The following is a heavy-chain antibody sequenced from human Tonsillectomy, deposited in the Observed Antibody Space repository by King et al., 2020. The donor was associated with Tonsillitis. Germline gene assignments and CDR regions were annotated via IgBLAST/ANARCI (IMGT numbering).Heavy chain of an antibody. D-gene: IGHD6-19*01. V-gene: IGHV3-23*04. CDR2: ISAGGGST. CDR1: GFTFSSYA. Sequence: VQLVESGGGLVQPGGSPRLPCAASGFTFSSYAMSWVRQAPGKGLEWVSAISAGGGSTYYADPVKGRFTISRDNSKNTLYLQMNSLRAEDTAIYFCAKVEGSDWPEYFQHWGQGTLVTVSS. J-gene: IGHJ1*01. CDR3: AKVEGSDWPEYFQH.